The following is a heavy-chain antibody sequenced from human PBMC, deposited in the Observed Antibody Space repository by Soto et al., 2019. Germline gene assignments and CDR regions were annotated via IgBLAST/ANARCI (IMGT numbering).Heavy chain of an antibody. CDR2: IYPGDSDT. J-gene: IGHJ3*02. CDR1: GYSFTSYW. CDR3: ASAYCSSTSRYRLDAFDI. D-gene: IGHD2-2*01. V-gene: IGHV5-51*01. Sequence: PGESLKISCKGSGYSFTSYWIGWVRQMPGKGLEWMGIIYPGDSDTRYSPSFQGQVTISADKSISTAYLQWSSLKASDTAMYYCASAYCSSTSRYRLDAFDIWAQGTMVTVSS.